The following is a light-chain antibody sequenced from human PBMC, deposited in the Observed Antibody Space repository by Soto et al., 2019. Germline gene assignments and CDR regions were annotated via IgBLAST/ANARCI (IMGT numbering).Light chain of an antibody. CDR2: AAS. CDR3: QQLNSYLIT. V-gene: IGKV1-17*01. Sequence: DIQMTQSPSSLSASVGDRVTITFQASQDINKNLIWYQQKPGKAPKLLIYAASSLQSGVPSRFSGSGSGTEFTLTISSLQPEDFATYYCQQLNSYLITFGQGTRLEIK. J-gene: IGKJ5*01. CDR1: QDINKN.